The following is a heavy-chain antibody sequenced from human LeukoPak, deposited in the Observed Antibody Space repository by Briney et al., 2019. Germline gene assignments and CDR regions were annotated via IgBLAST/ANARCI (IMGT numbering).Heavy chain of an antibody. CDR2: INRSGST. CDR1: GGSFSGYC. J-gene: IGHJ4*02. Sequence: SETLSLTCAVYGGSFSGYCWSWIRQPPGKGLEWIGEINRSGSTNYNPFPKSRVTISVDTSNNQFSLKLRSVTAADTAVYYCARERGWELLEHYFDYWGQGTLVTVSS. V-gene: IGHV4-34*01. D-gene: IGHD1-26*01. CDR3: ARERGWELLEHYFDY.